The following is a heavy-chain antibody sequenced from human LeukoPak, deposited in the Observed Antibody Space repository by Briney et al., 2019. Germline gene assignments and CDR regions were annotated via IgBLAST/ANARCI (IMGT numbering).Heavy chain of an antibody. CDR3: ARDRMIDYMGV. V-gene: IGHV3-53*01. CDR2: IYSDGST. CDR1: GFTVSSNY. J-gene: IGHJ6*03. D-gene: IGHD3-22*01. Sequence: SGGSLRLSCAASGFTVSSNYMSWVRQAPGKGLEWVSEIYSDGSTYYAASVKGRFSISRDNSKNTLYLQMNSLRAEDTAMYYCARDRMIDYMGVWGKGTTVTVSS.